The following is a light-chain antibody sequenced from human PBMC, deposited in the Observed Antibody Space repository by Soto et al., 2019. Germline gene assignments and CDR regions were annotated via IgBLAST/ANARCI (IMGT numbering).Light chain of an antibody. CDR2: RVS. Sequence: QSALTQFASVSGSPGQSITISCTGTSSDVGGYNLVSWYQQHPDKAPKLIIFRVSKRPSGVSNRFSGSKSGNTASLTISGLQAEDEADYYCCSYAGGNTWVVFGGGTKLTVL. J-gene: IGLJ2*01. CDR3: CSYAGGNTWVV. CDR1: SSDVGGYNL. V-gene: IGLV2-23*02.